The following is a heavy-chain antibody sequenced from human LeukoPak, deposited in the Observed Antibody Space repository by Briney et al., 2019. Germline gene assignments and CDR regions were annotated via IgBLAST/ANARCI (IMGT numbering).Heavy chain of an antibody. J-gene: IGHJ4*02. V-gene: IGHV3-7*04. CDR1: GLTFSTYL. D-gene: IGHD2-8*01. CDR3: ARDLFNAGDY. CDR2: IKRDGSKK. Sequence: GWSRRLSGAATGLTFSTYLMTWVVQAPGKGLDWVANIKRDGSKKYYVKSVKGRFTISRDNAKNSLYLQMNSLRAEDTAVYYCARDLFNAGDYWGQGTLVTVTS.